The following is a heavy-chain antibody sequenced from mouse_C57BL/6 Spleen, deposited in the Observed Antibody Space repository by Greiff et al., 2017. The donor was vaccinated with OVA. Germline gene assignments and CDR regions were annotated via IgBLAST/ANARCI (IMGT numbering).Heavy chain of an antibody. CDR2: INPNNGGT. D-gene: IGHD1-1*01. V-gene: IGHV1-18*01. CDR3: ARSPDYYGSSLDY. Sequence: EVQLQQSGPELVKPGASVKIPCKASGYTFTDYNMDWVKQSHGKSLEWIGDINPNNGGTIYNQKFKGKATLTVDKSSSTAYMELRSLTSEDTAVYYCARSPDYYGSSLDYWGQGTTLTVSS. CDR1: GYTFTDYN. J-gene: IGHJ2*01.